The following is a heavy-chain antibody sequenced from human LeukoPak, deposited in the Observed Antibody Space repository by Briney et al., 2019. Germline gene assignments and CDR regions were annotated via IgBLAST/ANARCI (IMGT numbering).Heavy chain of an antibody. V-gene: IGHV4-4*08. Sequence: SETLSLTCTVSGGSISSYYWSWIRQPPGKGLEWIGYIFNTVSTNYNPSLKSRVTISVDTSKNQFSLKLSSVAAADTAVYYCAELGITMIGGVWGKGTTVTISS. CDR1: GGSISSYY. CDR2: IFNTVST. J-gene: IGHJ6*04. D-gene: IGHD3-10*02. CDR3: AELGITMIGGV.